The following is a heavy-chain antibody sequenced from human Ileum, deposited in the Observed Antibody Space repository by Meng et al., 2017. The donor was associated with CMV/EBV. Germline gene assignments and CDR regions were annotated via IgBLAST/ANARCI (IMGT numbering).Heavy chain of an antibody. J-gene: IGHJ4*02. CDR3: SRWNPNLDY. CDR2: INPGGGST. Sequence: QGQLVKSGAEEKKAVAVLEVSWKASGNTVISYYIHCVRRAPGRGLERMGVINPGGGSTSYAQKFQGRVTMNRDTSTSTVYMELSSLRSEDTAVYFCSRWNPNLDYWGQGTLVTVSS. V-gene: IGHV1-46*01. D-gene: IGHD1-1*01. CDR1: GNTVISYY.